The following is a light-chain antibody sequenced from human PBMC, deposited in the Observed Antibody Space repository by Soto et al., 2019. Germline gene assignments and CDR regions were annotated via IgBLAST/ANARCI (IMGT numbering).Light chain of an antibody. Sequence: SYDLTPPPSVSVSPGQTASITCAADKLGDKYACWYQQKPGQSPVLVIYQDSKRPSGIPERFSGSNSGNTATLTISGTQAMDEADYYCQAWDRSTAWVFGTGTKVNVL. CDR2: QDS. J-gene: IGLJ1*01. CDR3: QAWDRSTAWV. V-gene: IGLV3-1*01. CDR1: KLGDKY.